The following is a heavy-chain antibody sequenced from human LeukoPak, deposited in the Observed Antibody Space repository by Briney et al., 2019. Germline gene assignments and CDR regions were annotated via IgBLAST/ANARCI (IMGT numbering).Heavy chain of an antibody. CDR2: TYYRSKWYN. CDR1: GDSVSSNSAA. CDR3: ARDQPGIAVAGYLRRFDY. J-gene: IGHJ4*02. V-gene: IGHV6-1*01. Sequence: SQTLSLTCAISGDSVSSNSAAWNWIRQSPSRGLEWLGRTYYRSKWYNDYAVSVKSRITINPDTSKNQFSLQLNSVTPEDTAVYYCARDQPGIAVAGYLRRFDYWGQGTLVTVSS. D-gene: IGHD6-19*01.